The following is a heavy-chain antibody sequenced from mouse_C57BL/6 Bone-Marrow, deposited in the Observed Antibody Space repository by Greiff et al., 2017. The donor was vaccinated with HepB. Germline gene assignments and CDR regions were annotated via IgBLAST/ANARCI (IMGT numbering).Heavy chain of an antibody. CDR2: IRNKANGYTT. V-gene: IGHV7-3*01. J-gene: IGHJ2*01. CDR1: GFTFTDYY. CDR3: ARSTPDSYYFDY. Sequence: EVKLMESGGGLVQPGGSLSLSCAASGFTFTDYYMSWVRQPPGKALEWLGFIRNKANGYTTEYSASVKGRFTISRDNSQSILYLQMNALRAEDSATYYCARSTPDSYYFDYWGQGTTLTVSS. D-gene: IGHD2-12*01.